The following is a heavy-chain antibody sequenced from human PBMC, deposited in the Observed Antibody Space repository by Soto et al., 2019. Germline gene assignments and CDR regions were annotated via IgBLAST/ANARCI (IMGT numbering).Heavy chain of an antibody. D-gene: IGHD3-3*01. Sequence: PSETLSLTCTASGGSISSYYWSWIRQPPGKGLEWVGYIYYSGSTNYNPSLKSRVTISVDTPKNQFSLKLSSVTAADTAVYYCARDFVTIFGVASGGMDVWGQGTTVTVSS. CDR1: GGSISSYY. V-gene: IGHV4-59*01. CDR2: IYYSGST. CDR3: ARDFVTIFGVASGGMDV. J-gene: IGHJ6*02.